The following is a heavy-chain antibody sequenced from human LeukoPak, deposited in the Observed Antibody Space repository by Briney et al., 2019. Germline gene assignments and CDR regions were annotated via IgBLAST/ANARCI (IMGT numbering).Heavy chain of an antibody. D-gene: IGHD3-10*01. Sequence: SETLSLTCTVSGGSISSYYWSWIRQPAGKGLEWIGRIYTSGSTNYNPSLKSRVTISVDTSKNQFSLKLSSVTAADTAVYYCASPMVRGRSYDYWGQGTLVTVSS. CDR3: ASPMVRGRSYDY. CDR1: GGSISSYY. J-gene: IGHJ4*02. CDR2: IYTSGST. V-gene: IGHV4-4*07.